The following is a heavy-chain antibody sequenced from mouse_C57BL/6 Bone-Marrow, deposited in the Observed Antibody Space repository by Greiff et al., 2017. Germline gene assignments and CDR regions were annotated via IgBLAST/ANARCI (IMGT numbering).Heavy chain of an antibody. V-gene: IGHV5-4*01. CDR2: ISDGGSYT. CDR1: GFTFSSYA. J-gene: IGHJ4*01. Sequence: EVQVVESGGGLVKPRGSLKLSCAASGFTFSSYAMSWVRQTPEKRLEWVATISDGGSYTYYPDNVKGRFTISRDNAKNNLYLQMSHLKSEDTAMYYCARGYDYAEDYAMDYWGQGTSVTVSS. CDR3: ARGYDYAEDYAMDY. D-gene: IGHD2-4*01.